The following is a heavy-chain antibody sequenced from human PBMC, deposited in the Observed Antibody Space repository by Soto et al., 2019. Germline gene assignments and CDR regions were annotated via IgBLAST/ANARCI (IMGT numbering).Heavy chain of an antibody. J-gene: IGHJ4*02. CDR3: ARGRDYYGSGRLDY. Sequence: SVKVSCKASGGTFSSYAISWVRQAPGQGLEWMGEIIPIFGTANFAQKVEDRVTMTTATSTSTVYMELRSLKSDDTAVYYCARGRDYYGSGRLDYWGQGTLVTVS. CDR2: IIPIFGTA. D-gene: IGHD3-10*01. CDR1: GGTFSSYA. V-gene: IGHV1-69*05.